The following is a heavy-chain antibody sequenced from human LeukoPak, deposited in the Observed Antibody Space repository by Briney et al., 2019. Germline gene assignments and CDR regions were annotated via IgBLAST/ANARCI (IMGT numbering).Heavy chain of an antibody. J-gene: IGHJ4*02. D-gene: IGHD5-24*01. CDR1: AFTFSTYA. Sequence: GGSLRLSCAASAFTFSTYAMNWVRQAPGKGLEWVSAMSGSGGSTYYADSVKGRFTISRDNSKDTLYLQMNSLRAEDTAVYYCAREMATPQPFDYWGQGTLVTVSS. V-gene: IGHV3-23*01. CDR3: AREMATPQPFDY. CDR2: MSGSGGST.